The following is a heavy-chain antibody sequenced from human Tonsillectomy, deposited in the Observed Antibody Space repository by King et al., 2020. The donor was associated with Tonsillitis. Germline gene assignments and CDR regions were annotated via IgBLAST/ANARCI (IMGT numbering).Heavy chain of an antibody. CDR1: GFTFSSYS. CDR2: ISSSSSYI. V-gene: IGHV3-21*01. D-gene: IGHD2-2*01. J-gene: IGHJ6*02. Sequence: VQLVESGGGRVKPGGSLRLSCAASGFTFSSYSMNWVRQAPGKGLEWVSSISSSSSYIYYADSVKGRFTISRDNAKNSLYLQMNSLRAEDTAVYYCARDLDSTSLDYYYGMDVWGQGTTVTVSS. CDR3: ARDLDSTSLDYYYGMDV.